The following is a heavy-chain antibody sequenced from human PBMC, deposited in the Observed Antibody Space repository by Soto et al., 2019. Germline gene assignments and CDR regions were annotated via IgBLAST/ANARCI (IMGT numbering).Heavy chain of an antibody. CDR1: GGSFSGYY. CDR2: INHSGST. CDR3: ARGEVVPAAINWSDP. J-gene: IGHJ5*02. Sequence: SETLSLTCAVYGGSFSGYYWSWIRQPPGKGLEWIGEINHSGSTNYNPSLKSRVTISVDTSKNQFSLKLSSVTAADTAVYYCARGEVVPAAINWSDPWGQGTLVTVSS. D-gene: IGHD2-2*02. V-gene: IGHV4-34*01.